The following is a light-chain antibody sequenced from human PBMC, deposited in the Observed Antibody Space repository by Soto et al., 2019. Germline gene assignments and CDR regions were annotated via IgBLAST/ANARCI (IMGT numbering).Light chain of an antibody. CDR2: DVR. CDR3: SSFTSRHTYV. J-gene: IGLJ1*01. CDR1: SSDVGAYNY. V-gene: IGLV2-14*01. Sequence: QSVLAQPASVSGSPGQSITISCTGTSSDVGAYNYVSWYQQNPGKAPKLLIYDVRYRPSGVSNRFSCSKSGNTAYLIISGLQAEDEADYYCSSFTSRHTYVFGSGTKVPVL.